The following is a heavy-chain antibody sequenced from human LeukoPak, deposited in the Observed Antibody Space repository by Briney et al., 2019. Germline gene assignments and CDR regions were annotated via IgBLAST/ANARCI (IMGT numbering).Heavy chain of an antibody. CDR3: ARDPDSSYEWGPFDP. D-gene: IGHD1-26*01. CDR1: GXXVXSNXAS. Sequence: SXTXAXXGXXVXSNXASWXXIRQSPSRGLEWLGRTYYRSKLNTDYAVSVKGRITINPDSSKNQFSLYLNSLTPEDTAVYYCARDPDSSYEWGPFDPWGQGTLVTVSS. CDR2: TYYRSKLNT. J-gene: IGHJ5*02. V-gene: IGHV6-1*01.